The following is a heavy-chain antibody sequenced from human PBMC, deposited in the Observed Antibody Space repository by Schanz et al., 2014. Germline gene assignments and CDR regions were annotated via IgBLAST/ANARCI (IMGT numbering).Heavy chain of an antibody. CDR2: ISGSSIHK. D-gene: IGHD3-3*01. V-gene: IGHV3-11*05. CDR3: ARFLARYQYYGVDV. CDR1: GFTFSDYY. J-gene: IGHJ6*02. Sequence: QVQLVDSGGGLVKPGGSLRLSCAASGFTFSDYYMTWIRQAPGKGLEWVSDISGSSIHKNYADSVKGRFSISRDNGETSVYLQINSLRVEDTAVYYCARFLARYQYYGVDVWGQGTTVIVSS.